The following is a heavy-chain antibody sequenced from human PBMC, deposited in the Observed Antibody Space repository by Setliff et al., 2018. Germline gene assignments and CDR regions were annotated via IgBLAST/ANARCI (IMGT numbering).Heavy chain of an antibody. CDR3: ARSMGDYGDYIEDAFDI. CDR2: IYNSGNT. D-gene: IGHD4-17*01. CDR1: GDSISISNW. Sequence: PSETLSLTCAVSGDSISISNWWSWVRQPPGKGLEWIGNIYNSGNTHYNPSLKSRVTISVDTSKNQLSLKLSSVTAADTAVYYCARSMGDYGDYIEDAFDIWGQGAMVTVSS. V-gene: IGHV4-4*02. J-gene: IGHJ3*02.